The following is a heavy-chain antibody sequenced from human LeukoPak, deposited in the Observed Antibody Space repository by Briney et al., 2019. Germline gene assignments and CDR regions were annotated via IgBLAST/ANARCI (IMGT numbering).Heavy chain of an antibody. CDR2: ISSSGSTI. J-gene: IGHJ6*03. V-gene: IGHV3-48*03. D-gene: IGHD1-1*01. CDR1: GFTFSSYE. Sequence: GGSLRLSCAASGFTFSSYEMNWVRQAPGKGLEWVSYISSSGSTIYYADSVKGRFTISRDNAKNSLYLQMNSLRVEDTAVYYCARDPYNGAYSEGYYYYFMDVWGKGTTVTVSS. CDR3: ARDPYNGAYSEGYYYYFMDV.